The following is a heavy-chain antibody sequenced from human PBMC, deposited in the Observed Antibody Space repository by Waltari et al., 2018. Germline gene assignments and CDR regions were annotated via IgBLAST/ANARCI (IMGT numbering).Heavy chain of an antibody. CDR1: VASASGYF. V-gene: IGHV4-59*08. CDR3: ALWESGWRAFRF. CDR2: IRHTGDT. D-gene: IGHD6-19*01. Sequence: QVQLQESGPGLVKPPETLSFKWTASVASASGYFWNWIRQAPGKGPEWIGYIRHTGDTKQNPSLKSRVTMSVDTSRNDFSLRLSSVTAADTAVYYCALWESGWRAFRFWGQGTLGTVSS. J-gene: IGHJ4*03.